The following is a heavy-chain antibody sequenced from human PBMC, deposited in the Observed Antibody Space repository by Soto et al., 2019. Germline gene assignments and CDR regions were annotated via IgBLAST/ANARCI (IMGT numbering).Heavy chain of an antibody. Sequence: SVKVSCKASGGTFSSYTISWVRQAPGQGLEWMGRIIPILGIANYAQKFQGRVTITADKSTSTAYMELSGLRSEDTAVYYCARDTYGSVPGDWGQGTMGTVPS. CDR2: IIPILGIA. CDR1: GGTFSSYT. V-gene: IGHV1-69*04. CDR3: ARDTYGSVPGD. J-gene: IGHJ4*02. D-gene: IGHD3-10*01.